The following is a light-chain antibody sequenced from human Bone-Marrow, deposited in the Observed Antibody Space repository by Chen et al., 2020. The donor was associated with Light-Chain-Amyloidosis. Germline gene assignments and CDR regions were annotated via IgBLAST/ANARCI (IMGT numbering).Light chain of an antibody. CDR3: QVWDSSSDQVV. J-gene: IGLJ2*01. CDR2: DDS. CDR1: DIENEV. Sequence: SHLLTQPPSVSVPPGQTARIPCGGNDIENEVVHWYQQKPGQAPVLVVSDDSDRPSGIPERFSGSNSGNTATLTISRVEAGDEADYYCQVWDSSSDQVVFGGGTKLTVL. V-gene: IGLV3-21*02.